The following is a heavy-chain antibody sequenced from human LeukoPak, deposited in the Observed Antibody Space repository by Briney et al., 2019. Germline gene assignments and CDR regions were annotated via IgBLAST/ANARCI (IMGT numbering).Heavy chain of an antibody. CDR3: AREKGYYDH. V-gene: IGHV1-2*02. CDR2: ISPGGGVT. CDR1: RYIFNVSY. Sequence: ASLKDPCEPHRYIFNVSYTQWVRPVPGQRLEWMGWISPGGGVTNYAQKIQGRVSLSRDSATTTDYMELSRLTSDDSAVYYSAREKGYYDHWGQGTLVTVSS. J-gene: IGHJ4*02.